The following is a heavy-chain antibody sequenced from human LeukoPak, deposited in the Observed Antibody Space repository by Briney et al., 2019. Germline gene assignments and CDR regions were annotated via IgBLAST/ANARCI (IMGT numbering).Heavy chain of an antibody. J-gene: IGHJ6*04. CDR1: GYTFTGYY. V-gene: IGHV1-2*04. CDR2: INPNSGGT. Sequence: ASVKVSCKASGYTFTGYYMHWVRQAPGQGLEWMGWINPNSGGTNYAQKFQGWVTMTRDTSISTAYMELSRLRSDDTAVYYCARDGPSRYCSGGSCSKYYYGMDVWGKGTTVTVSS. CDR3: ARDGPSRYCSGGSCSKYYYGMDV. D-gene: IGHD2-15*01.